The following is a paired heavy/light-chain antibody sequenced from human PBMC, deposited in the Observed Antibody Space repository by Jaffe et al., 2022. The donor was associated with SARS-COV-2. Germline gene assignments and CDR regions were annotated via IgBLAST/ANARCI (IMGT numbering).Light chain of an antibody. CDR1: SANIGAGYD. CDR3: QSYDSSLSGSV. Sequence: QSVLTQPPSVSGAPGQRVTISCTGSSANIGAGYDVQWYQQLPGTAPKLLIYGNNNRPSGVPDRFSGSKSGTSASLAITGLQAEDEADYYCQSYDSSLSGSVFGGGTKLTVL. CDR2: GNN. V-gene: IGLV1-40*01. J-gene: IGLJ3*02.
Heavy chain of an antibody. CDR3: ARSPGVKAGFDP. V-gene: IGHV4-39*01. J-gene: IGHJ5*02. CDR1: GGSVTSSSYY. Sequence: QLQLQESGPGLVKPSETLSLICTVSGGSVTSSSYYWGWIRQPPGKGLDWIGTIYSSESTYYNPSLRSRVSISVDTSKNQFSLKLTSVTAADTAVYYCARSPGVKAGFDPWGQGTLVTVSS. D-gene: IGHD3-10*01. CDR2: IYSSEST.